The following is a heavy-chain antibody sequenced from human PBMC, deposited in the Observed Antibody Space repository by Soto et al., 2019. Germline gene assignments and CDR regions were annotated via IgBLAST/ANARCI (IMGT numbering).Heavy chain of an antibody. Sequence: ASGKVSCKASGYTFTSYGISWVRQAPGQGLEWMGWISAYNGNTNYAQKLQGRVTMTTDTSTSAAYMELRSLRSDDTAVYYCARAAYDFWSGLSYFDYWGQGTLVTVSS. J-gene: IGHJ4*02. CDR1: GYTFTSYG. D-gene: IGHD3-3*01. CDR2: ISAYNGNT. V-gene: IGHV1-18*01. CDR3: ARAAYDFWSGLSYFDY.